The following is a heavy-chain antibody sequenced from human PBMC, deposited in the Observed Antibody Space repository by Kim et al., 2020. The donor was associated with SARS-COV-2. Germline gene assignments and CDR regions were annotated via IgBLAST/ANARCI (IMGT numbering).Heavy chain of an antibody. V-gene: IGHV1-2*06. CDR3: AREVILAAAGNGPYYYYYMDV. CDR1: GYTFTGYY. Sequence: ASVKVSCKASGYTFTGYYMHWVRQAPGQGLEWMGRINPNSGGTNYAQKFQGRVTMTRDTSISTAYMELSRLRSDDTAVYYCAREVILAAAGNGPYYYYYMDVWGKGTTVTVSS. CDR2: INPNSGGT. J-gene: IGHJ6*03. D-gene: IGHD6-13*01.